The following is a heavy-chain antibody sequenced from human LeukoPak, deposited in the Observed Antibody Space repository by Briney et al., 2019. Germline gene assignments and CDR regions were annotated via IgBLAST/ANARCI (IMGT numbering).Heavy chain of an antibody. D-gene: IGHD3-22*01. CDR2: ISSTGGTI. Sequence: GGSLRLSCAASGFTFSSNSMNWVRQAPGKGLEWVSYISSTGGTIYYADSMKGRFTISRDNAKNSLYLQMNSLRVEDTAVYYCARAPPNYYYDSSAEYFQHWGQGTLVTASS. CDR1: GFTFSSNS. CDR3: ARAPPNYYYDSSAEYFQH. V-gene: IGHV3-48*04. J-gene: IGHJ1*01.